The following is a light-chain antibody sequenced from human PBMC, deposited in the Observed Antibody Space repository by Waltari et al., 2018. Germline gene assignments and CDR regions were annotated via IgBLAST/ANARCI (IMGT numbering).Light chain of an antibody. J-gene: IGKJ4*01. CDR1: QSLSSTY. CDR3: QQYDRSPLT. V-gene: IGKV3-20*01. Sequence: IVLTQSPGTLSLSPGERATLSCRARQSLSSTYLAWYQQKPGQAPRLLIYGASTRATGSPDMFSSSGSETDFSLTISRLEPEDFAVYYCQQYDRSPLTFGGGTKVEIK. CDR2: GAS.